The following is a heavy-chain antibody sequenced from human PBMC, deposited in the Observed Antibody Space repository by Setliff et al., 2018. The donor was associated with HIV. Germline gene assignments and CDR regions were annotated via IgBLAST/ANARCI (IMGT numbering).Heavy chain of an antibody. J-gene: IGHJ4*02. CDR2: IYPNSGNT. D-gene: IGHD2-2*02. CDR3: ARESGYCSSTSCYNLDYHFDY. CDR1: GYTFTAYY. V-gene: IGHV1-18*04. Sequence: ASVKVSCKASGYTFTAYYIHWVRQAPGQGLEWMGRIYPNSGNTNYAQKLQGRVTMTTDTSTSTAYMELRSLRSDDTAVYYCARESGYCSSTSCYNLDYHFDYWGQGTLVTVSS.